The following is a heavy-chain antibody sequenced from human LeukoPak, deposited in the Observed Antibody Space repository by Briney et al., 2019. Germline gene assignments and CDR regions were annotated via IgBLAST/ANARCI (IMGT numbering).Heavy chain of an antibody. D-gene: IGHD1-14*01. CDR2: ISAYNGNT. J-gene: IGHJ3*02. CDR1: GYTFTSYG. V-gene: IGHV1-18*01. Sequence: GASVKVSCKASGYTFTSYGISWVRQAPGQGLEWMGWISAYNGNTNYAQKLQGRVTMTTDTSTSTAYMELRSLRSEDTAVYYCATTTPEGDFDAFDIWGQGTMVTVSS. CDR3: ATTTPEGDFDAFDI.